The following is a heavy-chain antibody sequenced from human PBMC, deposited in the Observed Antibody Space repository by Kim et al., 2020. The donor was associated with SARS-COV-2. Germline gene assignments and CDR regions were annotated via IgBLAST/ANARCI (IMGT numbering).Heavy chain of an antibody. CDR2: IYYSGST. Sequence: SETLSLTCTVSGGSISSGGYYWSWIRQHPGMGLEWIGYIYYSGSTYYNPSLKSRVTISVDTSKNQFSLKLSSVTAADTAVYYCARATTTIFGVVSEFDYWGQGTLVTVSS. D-gene: IGHD3-3*01. CDR3: ARATTTIFGVVSEFDY. J-gene: IGHJ4*02. V-gene: IGHV4-31*03. CDR1: GGSISSGGYY.